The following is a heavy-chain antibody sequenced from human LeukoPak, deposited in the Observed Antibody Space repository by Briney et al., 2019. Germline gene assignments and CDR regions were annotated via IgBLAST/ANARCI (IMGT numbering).Heavy chain of an antibody. CDR1: GFTFSTYG. CDR2: IWYDGINK. CDR3: GSGGYCSGGSCYSGY. D-gene: IGHD2-15*01. Sequence: PGGSLRLSCAASGFTFSTYGMHWDRQAPGKGLEWVAVIWYDGINKYYADSVKGRFTISRDNSKNTLYLQMNSLRAEDTAVYYCGSGGYCSGGSCYSGYWGQGTLVTVSS. V-gene: IGHV3-33*01. J-gene: IGHJ4*02.